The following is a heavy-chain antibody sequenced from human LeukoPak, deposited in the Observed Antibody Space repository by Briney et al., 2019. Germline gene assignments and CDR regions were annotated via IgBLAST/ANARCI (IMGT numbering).Heavy chain of an antibody. D-gene: IGHD2-2*02. CDR1: GGSISSYY. CDR3: ARSYCSSTSCYTGLDY. V-gene: IGHV4-4*07. Sequence: SETLSLTCTVSGGSISSYYWSWIRQPAGKGLEWIGRIYTSGSTNYNPSLKSRVTMSVDTSKNQFSLKLSSVTAADTAVYYRARSYCSSTSCYTGLDYWGQGTLVTVSS. J-gene: IGHJ4*02. CDR2: IYTSGST.